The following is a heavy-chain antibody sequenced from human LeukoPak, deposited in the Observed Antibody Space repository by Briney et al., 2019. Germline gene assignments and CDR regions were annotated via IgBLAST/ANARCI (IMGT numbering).Heavy chain of an antibody. CDR1: GGTFSSYA. V-gene: IGHV1-69*13. CDR2: IIPIFGTA. J-gene: IGHJ4*02. CDR3: AGRYYDILTGYSRFDY. D-gene: IGHD3-9*01. Sequence: ASVKVSCKASGGTFSSYAISWVRQAPGQGLEWMGGIIPIFGTANYAQKFQGRVTITADESTSTAYMELSNLRSEDTAVYYCAGRYYDILTGYSRFDYWGQGTLVTVSS.